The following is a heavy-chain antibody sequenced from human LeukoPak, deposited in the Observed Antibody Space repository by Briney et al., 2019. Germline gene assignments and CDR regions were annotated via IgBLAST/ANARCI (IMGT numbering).Heavy chain of an antibody. CDR3: ARDHRYYYGSVGYYIWYFDL. J-gene: IGHJ2*01. CDR2: IYSGGST. V-gene: IGHV3-66*01. CDR1: GFTVSSNY. D-gene: IGHD3-22*01. Sequence: GGSLRLSCAASGFTVSSNYVSWVRQAPGKGLEWVSVIYSGGSTYYADSVKGRFTISRDNSKNTLYLQMNSLRAEDTAVYYCARDHRYYYGSVGYYIWYFDLWGRGTLVTVSS.